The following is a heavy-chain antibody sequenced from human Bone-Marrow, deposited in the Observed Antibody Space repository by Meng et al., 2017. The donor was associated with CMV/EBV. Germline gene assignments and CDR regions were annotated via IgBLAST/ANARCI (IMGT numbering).Heavy chain of an antibody. V-gene: IGHV3-23*01. CDR3: AKVSLYYCSSTSCLFDY. D-gene: IGHD2-2*01. CDR2: ISGSGGST. CDR1: GFTFSSYA. Sequence: GESLKISCAASGFTFSSYAMSWVRQAPGKGLEWVSAISGSGGSTYYADSVKGRFTISRDNSKNTLYLQMNRLRAEDTAVYYCAKVSLYYCSSTSCLFDYWGQGTLVTVSS. J-gene: IGHJ4*02.